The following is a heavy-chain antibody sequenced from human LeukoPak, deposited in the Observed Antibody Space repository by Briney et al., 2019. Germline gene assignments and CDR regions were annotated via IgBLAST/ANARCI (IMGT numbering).Heavy chain of an antibody. V-gene: IGHV3-23*01. CDR2: ISGSGGST. Sequence: GGSLRLSCAASGFTFSSYAMSWVRQAPGKGPEWVSAISGSGGSTYYADSVKGRFTISRDNSKNTLYLQMNSLRVEDTAVYYCARDQYYYDSSGYFYDFWGQGTLVTVSS. J-gene: IGHJ4*02. CDR1: GFTFSSYA. CDR3: ARDQYYYDSSGYFYDF. D-gene: IGHD3-22*01.